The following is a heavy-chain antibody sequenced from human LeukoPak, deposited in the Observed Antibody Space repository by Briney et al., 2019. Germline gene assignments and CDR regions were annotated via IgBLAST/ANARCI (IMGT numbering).Heavy chain of an antibody. CDR2: IYSGGST. CDR3: ARDGRIGAFDI. J-gene: IGHJ3*02. Sequence: GGSLRLSCAASGFTVSSSYMSWVRQAPGKGLEWVSVIYSGGSTYYADSVKGRFTISRDNSKNTLYLQMNSLRAEDTAVYYCARDGRIGAFDIWGQGTMVTVSS. D-gene: IGHD2-15*01. CDR1: GFTVSSSY. V-gene: IGHV3-53*01.